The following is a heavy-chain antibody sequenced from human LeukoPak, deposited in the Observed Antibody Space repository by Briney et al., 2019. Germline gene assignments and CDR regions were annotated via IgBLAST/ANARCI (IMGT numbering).Heavy chain of an antibody. CDR2: ISGSGAST. CDR1: GFTFSTNA. V-gene: IGHV3-23*01. D-gene: IGHD3-22*01. J-gene: IGHJ4*02. Sequence: PGGSLRLSCLTSGFTFSTNAMSWVRQAPGKGLEWISGISGSGASTYYADSVTGRFTISRDNSRNTLYLQMNSLRGDDTAVYYCAKETNYYDSSGLLDYWGQGTLVTVSS. CDR3: AKETNYYDSSGLLDY.